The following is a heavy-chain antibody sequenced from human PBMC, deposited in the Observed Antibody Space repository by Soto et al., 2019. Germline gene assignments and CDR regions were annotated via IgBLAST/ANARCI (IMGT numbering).Heavy chain of an antibody. CDR3: VGDGDGGCCSSWFVP. D-gene: IGHD2-15*01. Sequence: VQLVESGGGLVQPGGSLRLSCAASGFTFSNYEMNWVRQAPGKGLEWISYIDRSGTTIHYADSVKGRFTISSDNAKHSMYRQMNSLRGDETAVYYCVGDGDGGCCSSWFVPWGQGTLVTVSS. CDR1: GFTFSNYE. V-gene: IGHV3-48*03. J-gene: IGHJ5*02. CDR2: IDRSGTTI.